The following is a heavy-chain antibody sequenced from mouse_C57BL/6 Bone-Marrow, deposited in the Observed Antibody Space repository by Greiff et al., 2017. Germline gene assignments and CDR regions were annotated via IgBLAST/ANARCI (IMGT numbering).Heavy chain of an antibody. J-gene: IGHJ4*01. CDR2: IYPGSGST. Sequence: VQLQQPGAELVKPGASVKMSCKASGYTFTSYWITWVKQRPGQGLEWIGDIYPGSGSTNYNEKFKSKATLTVDTSYSTAYMHLSSLTSEDSAVYYCARGWLPDYYAIDYWGQGTSVPVSS. V-gene: IGHV1-55*01. CDR1: GYTFTSYW. CDR3: ARGWLPDYYAIDY. D-gene: IGHD2-2*01.